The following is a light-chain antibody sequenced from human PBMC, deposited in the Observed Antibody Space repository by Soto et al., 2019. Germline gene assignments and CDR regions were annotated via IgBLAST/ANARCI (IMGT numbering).Light chain of an antibody. Sequence: DIQMTQSPSTLSASVGERVTITCRASQSIGNWLAWYQQKPGKAPKLLIYDASSLESGVPSRFSGSGSGTEFTLTISSLQPDDFATYYCQQYHTYYTFGQGTNLEIK. J-gene: IGKJ2*01. CDR1: QSIGNW. V-gene: IGKV1-5*01. CDR2: DAS. CDR3: QQYHTYYT.